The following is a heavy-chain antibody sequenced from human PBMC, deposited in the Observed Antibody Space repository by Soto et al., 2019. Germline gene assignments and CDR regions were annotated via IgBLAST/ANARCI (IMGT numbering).Heavy chain of an antibody. CDR1: GYTFTSYY. J-gene: IGHJ4*02. CDR3: ARQLAPGTCDE. V-gene: IGHV1-46*01. D-gene: IGHD6-13*01. CDR2: INPSGGST. Sequence: ASVKVSCKASGYTFTSYYMHWVRQAPGQGLEWMGMINPSGGSTSYAQKFQGRVTMTTDTSTSTAYMELSSLRSDDTAIEYCARQLAPGTCDEWGQGNLVTVSS.